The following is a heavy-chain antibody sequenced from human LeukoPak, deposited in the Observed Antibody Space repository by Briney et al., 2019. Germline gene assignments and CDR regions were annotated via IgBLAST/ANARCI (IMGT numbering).Heavy chain of an antibody. J-gene: IGHJ2*01. V-gene: IGHV4-39*07. CDR1: GGSISSSSYY. D-gene: IGHD2-21*02. CDR2: IYHAGGT. CDR3: ARSGEVVTANYWYFDL. Sequence: PSETLSLTCTVSGGSISSSSYYWGWIRQPPGKGLVSIAEIYHAGGTYYNPSLKSRVTISVVTSKNQFSLKLSSVTAADTAVYYCARSGEVVTANYWYFDLWGRGTLVTVSS.